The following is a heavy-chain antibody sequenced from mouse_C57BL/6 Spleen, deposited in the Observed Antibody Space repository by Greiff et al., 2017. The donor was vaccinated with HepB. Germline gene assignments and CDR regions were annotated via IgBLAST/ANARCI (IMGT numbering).Heavy chain of an antibody. CDR2: IDPSDSYT. Sequence: QVQLQQSGAELVMPGASVKLSCKASGYTFTSYWMHWVKQRPGQGLEWIGEIDPSDSYTNYNQKFKGKSTLTVDKSSSTAYMQLSSLTSEDSAVYYCARSRDYGYFDYWGQGTTLTVSS. CDR3: ARSRDYGYFDY. V-gene: IGHV1-69*01. J-gene: IGHJ2*01. CDR1: GYTFTSYW. D-gene: IGHD2-4*01.